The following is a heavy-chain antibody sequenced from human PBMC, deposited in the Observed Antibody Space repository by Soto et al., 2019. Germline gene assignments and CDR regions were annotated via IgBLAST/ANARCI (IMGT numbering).Heavy chain of an antibody. J-gene: IGHJ5*02. Sequence: ASVKVSCKASGYTFTSFYMHWVRQAPGQGLEWMGWINPNSGGTNYAQKFQGWVTMTRDTSISTAYMELSRLRSDDTAVYYCARENYDILTVYAPWGQGTRVTVSS. CDR3: ARENYDILTVYAP. CDR2: INPNSGGT. D-gene: IGHD3-9*01. V-gene: IGHV1-2*04. CDR1: GYTFTSFY.